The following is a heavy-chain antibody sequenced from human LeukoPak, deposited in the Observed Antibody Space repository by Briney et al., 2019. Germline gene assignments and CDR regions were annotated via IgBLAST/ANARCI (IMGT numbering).Heavy chain of an antibody. Sequence: GGSLRLSCAASGFTFSDYYMSWIRQAPGKGLEWVSSISGRSSYMYYADSVKGRFTISRDSAKNSLYLQMNSLRAEDTAVYYCARGPYDFWSGYEFYFDYWGQGTLVTVSS. V-gene: IGHV3-11*06. J-gene: IGHJ4*02. CDR2: ISGRSSYM. CDR3: ARGPYDFWSGYEFYFDY. CDR1: GFTFSDYY. D-gene: IGHD3-3*01.